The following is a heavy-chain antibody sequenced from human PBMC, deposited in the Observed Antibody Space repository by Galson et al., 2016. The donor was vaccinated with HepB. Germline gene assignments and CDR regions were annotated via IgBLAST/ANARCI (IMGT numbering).Heavy chain of an antibody. Sequence: SVKVSCKASGYRFTGFYISWVQQVPGQGLEWMGWINPNSDSKGYAQKFQGRVTFTADTSSDTAYMDLSSLSSDDTAIYYCARDVFSGGYDTLWYWGQGTLVTVST. CDR3: ARDVFSGGYDTLWY. CDR2: INPNSDSK. D-gene: IGHD5-12*01. J-gene: IGHJ4*02. CDR1: GYRFTGFY. V-gene: IGHV1-2*02.